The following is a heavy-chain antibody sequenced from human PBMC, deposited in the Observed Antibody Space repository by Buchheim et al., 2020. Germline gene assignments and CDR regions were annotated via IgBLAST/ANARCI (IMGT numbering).Heavy chain of an antibody. CDR1: GFTVSSNY. CDR2: IYSGGST. V-gene: IGHV3-66*01. D-gene: IGHD3-22*01. CDR3: ARGPHITMIEDWFDP. Sequence: VQLVESGGGLVKPGGSLRLSCAASGFTVSSNYMSWVRQAPGKGLEWVSVIYSGGSTYYADSVKGRFTISRDNSTNTLYLQMNSLRAEDTAVYYCARGPHITMIEDWFDPWGQGNL. J-gene: IGHJ5*02.